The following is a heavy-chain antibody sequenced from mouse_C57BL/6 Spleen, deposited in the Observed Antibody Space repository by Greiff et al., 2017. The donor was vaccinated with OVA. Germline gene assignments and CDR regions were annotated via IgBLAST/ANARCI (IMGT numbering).Heavy chain of an antibody. Sequence: QVQLQQPGAELVMPGASVKLSCKASGYTFTSYWMHWVKQRPGQGLEWIGEIDPSDSYTNYNQKFKGKSTLTVDKSSSTAYMQLSSLTSEDSAVYYCARSRSGYVGDAMDYWGQGTSVTVSS. CDR1: GYTFTSYW. CDR2: IDPSDSYT. D-gene: IGHD3-2*02. J-gene: IGHJ4*01. CDR3: ARSRSGYVGDAMDY. V-gene: IGHV1-69*01.